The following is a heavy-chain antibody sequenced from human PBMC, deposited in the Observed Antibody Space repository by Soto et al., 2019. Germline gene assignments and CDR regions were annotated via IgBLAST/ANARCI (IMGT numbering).Heavy chain of an antibody. D-gene: IGHD3-16*01. J-gene: IGHJ6*02. Sequence: GGSLRLSCEASGFTFDDYAMHWVRQAPGRGLEWVSGISWNSGTVAYAASVKGRFTISRDNAKNSLYLQMNSLRIGDTAFYYCASNYAYAEGYYFYGIDVWGQGTTVTVS. CDR3: ASNYAYAEGYYFYGIDV. CDR2: ISWNSGTV. CDR1: GFTFDDYA. V-gene: IGHV3-9*01.